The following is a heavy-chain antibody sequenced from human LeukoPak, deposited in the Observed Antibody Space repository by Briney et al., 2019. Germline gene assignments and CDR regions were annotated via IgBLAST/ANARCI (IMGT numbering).Heavy chain of an antibody. V-gene: IGHV3-30*03. CDR3: ARDLGAGFGGPLNPYLDY. D-gene: IGHD3-10*01. CDR1: GFTFSSYG. CDR2: ISYDGTNK. J-gene: IGHJ4*02. Sequence: GGSLRLSCAASGFTFSSYGMHWVRQAPGKGLEWVAVISYDGTNKNYADSVKGRFTISRDNSKNTLYLQMNSLRAEDTAVYYCARDLGAGFGGPLNPYLDYWGQGTLVTVSS.